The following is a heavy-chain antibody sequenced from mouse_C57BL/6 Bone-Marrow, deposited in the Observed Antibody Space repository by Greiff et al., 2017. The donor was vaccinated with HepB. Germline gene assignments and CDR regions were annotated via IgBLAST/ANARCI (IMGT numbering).Heavy chain of an antibody. J-gene: IGHJ2*01. CDR2: ISSGGDYI. V-gene: IGHV5-9-1*02. CDR3: TRERGLRRYFDY. Sequence: EVQLVESGEGLVKPGGSLKLSCAASRFTFSSYAMSWVRQTPEKRLEWVAYISSGGDYIYYADTVKGRFTISRDNARNTLYLQMSSLKSEDTAMYYCTRERGLRRYFDYWGQGTTLTVSS. D-gene: IGHD2-2*01. CDR1: RFTFSSYA.